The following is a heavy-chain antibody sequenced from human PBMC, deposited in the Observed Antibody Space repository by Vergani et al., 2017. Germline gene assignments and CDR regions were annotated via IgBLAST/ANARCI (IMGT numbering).Heavy chain of an antibody. CDR1: GYTFTGYY. J-gene: IGHJ5*02. Sequence: QVQLVQSGAEVKKPGASVKVSCKASGYTFTGYYMHWVRQAPGQGVEWMGWINPNSGGTNYAQKFQGWVTMTRDTSISTAYMELSRLRSDDTAVYYCARVFRVGELLDWFDPWGQGTLVTVSS. D-gene: IGHD3-10*01. CDR2: INPNSGGT. V-gene: IGHV1-2*04. CDR3: ARVFRVGELLDWFDP.